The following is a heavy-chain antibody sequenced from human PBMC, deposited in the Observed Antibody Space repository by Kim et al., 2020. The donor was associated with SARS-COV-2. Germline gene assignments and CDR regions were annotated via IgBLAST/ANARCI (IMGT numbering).Heavy chain of an antibody. Sequence: GGSLRLSCVASGFTFSSYLMSWVRQAPGKGLEWVATIKQDGSEKYYVDSVKGRFTISRDNAKNSLYLETNSLRAEDTAVYFCARGNALAYWGQDTLVTVS. D-gene: IGHD3-16*01. J-gene: IGHJ1*01. CDR2: IKQDGSEK. V-gene: IGHV3-7*04. CDR3: ARGNALAY. CDR1: GFTFSSYL.